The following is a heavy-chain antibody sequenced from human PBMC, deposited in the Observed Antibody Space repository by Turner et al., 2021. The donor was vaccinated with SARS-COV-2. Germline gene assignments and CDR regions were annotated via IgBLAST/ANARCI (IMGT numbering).Heavy chain of an antibody. D-gene: IGHD2-21*02. CDR1: GYTLTELS. CDR3: ATGYAYCGGDCSIHY. V-gene: IGHV1-24*01. Sequence: QVHLVQSGAEVRKPGASVKVSCKVSGYTLTELSMHWVRQAPGKGLEWMGGFDPEDAETIYAQKFQGRVTMTEDTSSDTAYMELSSLRSEDTAVYYCATGYAYCGGDCSIHYWGQGTLVTVSS. J-gene: IGHJ4*02. CDR2: FDPEDAET.